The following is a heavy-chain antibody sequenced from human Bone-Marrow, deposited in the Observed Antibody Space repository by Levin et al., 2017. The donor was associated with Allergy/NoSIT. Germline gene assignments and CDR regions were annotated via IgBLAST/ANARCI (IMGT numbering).Heavy chain of an antibody. D-gene: IGHD3-3*01. CDR3: ARGMFDDFWSGYPGYYYYYYMDV. CDR2: IYSGGST. Sequence: PGGSLRLSCAASGFTVSSNYMSWVRQAPGKGLEWVSVIYSGGSTYYADSVKGRFTISRDNSKNTLYLQMNSLRAEDTAVYYCARGMFDDFWSGYPGYYYYYYMDVWGKGTTVTVSS. V-gene: IGHV3-53*01. J-gene: IGHJ6*03. CDR1: GFTVSSNY.